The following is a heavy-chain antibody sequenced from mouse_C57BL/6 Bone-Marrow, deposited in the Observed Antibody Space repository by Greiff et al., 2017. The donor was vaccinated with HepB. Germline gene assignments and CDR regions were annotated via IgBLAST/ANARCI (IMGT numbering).Heavy chain of an antibody. Sequence: QVQLQQSGPELVKPGASVKLSCKASGYTFTSYDINWVKQRPGQGLEWIGWIYPRDGSTKYNEKFKGKATVTVDTSSSTAYMELNSLTSEDSAVYFCARYYYGSSQGYFDVWGTGTTVTVSS. CDR1: GYTFTSYD. V-gene: IGHV1-85*01. J-gene: IGHJ1*03. CDR2: IYPRDGST. D-gene: IGHD1-1*01. CDR3: ARYYYGSSQGYFDV.